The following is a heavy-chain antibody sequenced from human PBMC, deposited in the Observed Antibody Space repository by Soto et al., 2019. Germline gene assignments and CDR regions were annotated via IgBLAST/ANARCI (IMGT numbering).Heavy chain of an antibody. CDR1: GGSISSSSYY. D-gene: IGHD1-26*01. J-gene: IGHJ5*02. V-gene: IGHV4-39*01. CDR3: ARGNGGATVWFDP. Sequence: SETLSLTCTVSGGSISSSSYYWGWIRQPPGKGQERIGSIYYSGSTYYNPSLKSRVTISVDTSKNQFSLKLSSVTAADTAVYYCARGNGGATVWFDPWGQGTLVTVS. CDR2: IYYSGST.